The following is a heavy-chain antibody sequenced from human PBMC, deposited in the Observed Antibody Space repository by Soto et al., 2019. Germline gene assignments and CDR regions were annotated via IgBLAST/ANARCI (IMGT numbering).Heavy chain of an antibody. CDR3: ARVKKRWLQLPHRAPHYYYGMDV. Sequence: SVKVSCKASGGTFSSYAISWVRQAPGQGLEWMGGIIPIFGTANYAQKFQGRVTITADESTSTAYMELSSLRSEDTAVYYCARVKKRWLQLPHRAPHYYYGMDVGGQGMTVTVSS. V-gene: IGHV1-69*13. J-gene: IGHJ6*02. D-gene: IGHD5-12*01. CDR1: GGTFSSYA. CDR2: IIPIFGTA.